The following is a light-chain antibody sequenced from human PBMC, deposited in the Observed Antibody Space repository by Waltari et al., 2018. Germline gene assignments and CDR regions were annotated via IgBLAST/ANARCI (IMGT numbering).Light chain of an antibody. CDR2: MAS. CDR3: QQYSSFST. J-gene: IGKJ2*01. V-gene: IGKV1-5*03. Sequence: DIQMTQSPSTLSASVGDRVTISCRASQSVCTLLAWYQQKPGKAPKLLIYMASSLESGVPSRFSGSGSGTEFTLTISSLQPDDFATYSCQQYSSFSTFGQGTKVDI. CDR1: QSVCTL.